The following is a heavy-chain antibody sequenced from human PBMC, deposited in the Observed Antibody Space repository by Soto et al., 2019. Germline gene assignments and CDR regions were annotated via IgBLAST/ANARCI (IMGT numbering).Heavy chain of an antibody. CDR2: VSGTGTRT. J-gene: IGHJ3*01. CDR1: GFTFSSYT. V-gene: IGHV3-23*01. Sequence: GGSLRLSCAASGFTFSSYTMSWVRQAPGKGLEWVSGVSGTGTRTYYADSVKGRFTISRDNSESTLSLQMNSLRDEDTAVYYCAKDPNTDRHGGFEFGGQGTMVTVSS. D-gene: IGHD2-15*01. CDR3: AKDPNTDRHGGFEF.